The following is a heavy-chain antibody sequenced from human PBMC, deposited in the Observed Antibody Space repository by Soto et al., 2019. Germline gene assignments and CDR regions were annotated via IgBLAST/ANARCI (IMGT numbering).Heavy chain of an antibody. D-gene: IGHD3-3*01. CDR2: TYYRSKWYN. CDR1: GDSVSSNSAA. CDR3: ERGPGYAFWSGPVRHHGMDV. V-gene: IGHV6-1*01. J-gene: IGHJ6*01. Sequence: SQTLSLTCAISGDSVSSNSAAWNWIRQSPSRGLEWLGRTYYRSKWYNDYAVSVKSRITINPDTSKNQFSLQLNSVTPEDTAVYYCERGPGYAFWSGPVRHHGMDVWGQGTTVT.